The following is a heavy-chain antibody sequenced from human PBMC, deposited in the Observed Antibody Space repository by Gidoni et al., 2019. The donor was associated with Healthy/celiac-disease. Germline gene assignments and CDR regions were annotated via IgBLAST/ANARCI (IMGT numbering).Heavy chain of an antibody. Sequence: QVQLVQSGAEVKKPGSSVKVSCKASGGTFSSYAISWVRQAPGQGLEWMGRIIPILGIANYAQKFQGRVTITADKSTSTAYMELSSLRSEDTAVYYCARDRGCSGGSCSSGYYYYGMDVWGQGTTVTVSS. CDR2: IIPILGIA. V-gene: IGHV1-69*09. J-gene: IGHJ6*02. CDR1: GGTFSSYA. D-gene: IGHD2-15*01. CDR3: ARDRGCSGGSCSSGYYYYGMDV.